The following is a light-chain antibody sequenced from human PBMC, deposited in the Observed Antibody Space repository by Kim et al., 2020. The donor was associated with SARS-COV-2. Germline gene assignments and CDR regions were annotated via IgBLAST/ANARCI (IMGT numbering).Light chain of an antibody. CDR3: QQYGGSPDYT. J-gene: IGKJ2*01. V-gene: IGKV3-20*01. Sequence: EIVLTQSPGTLSLSPGERVSLSCRASQSVSSKLLAWYQQKPGQAPRLLIYGASSRATGIPDRFSGSGSGTDFTLTISRLEPEDFAVYYCQQYGGSPDYTFGQGTKLEI. CDR1: QSVSSKL. CDR2: GAS.